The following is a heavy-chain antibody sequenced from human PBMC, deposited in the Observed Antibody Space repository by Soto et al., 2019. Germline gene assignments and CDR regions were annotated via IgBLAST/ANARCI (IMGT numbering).Heavy chain of an antibody. J-gene: IGHJ6*02. V-gene: IGHV1-18*01. D-gene: IGHD3-3*01. CDR2: ISPYNGNT. CDR1: GYNFVKYG. Sequence: ASVKVSSKASGYNFVKYGITWVRQVHGPGLQWLGWISPYNGNTKYAQTIQSSVIMATDTSPTTAYLELLSLSSDDTAVYYCARGMLEWYPHYLMDDWGEGTTVTVS. CDR3: ARGMLEWYPHYLMDD.